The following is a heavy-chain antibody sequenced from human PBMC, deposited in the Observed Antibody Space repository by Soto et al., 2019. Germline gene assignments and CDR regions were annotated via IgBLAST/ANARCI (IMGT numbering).Heavy chain of an antibody. D-gene: IGHD1-26*01. CDR1: GGSFSGYY. CDR3: ARGGGTIGGAFDI. J-gene: IGHJ3*02. V-gene: IGHV4-34*01. CDR2: INHSGST. Sequence: PSETLSLTCAVYGGSFSGYYWSWIRQPPGKGLEWIGEINHSGSTNYNPSLKSRVTISEDTSKNQFSLKLSSVTAADTAVYYCARGGGTIGGAFDIWGQGTMVTVSS.